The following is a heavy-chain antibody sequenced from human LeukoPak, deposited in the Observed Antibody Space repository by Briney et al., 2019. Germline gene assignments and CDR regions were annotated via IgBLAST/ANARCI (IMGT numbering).Heavy chain of an antibody. CDR1: GGSIRNDY. V-gene: IGHV4-59*01. J-gene: IGHJ5*02. CDR2: IYYSGST. Sequence: SETLSLTCAVSGGSIRNDYWSWIRQPPGKGLEWIGYIYYSGSTNYNPSLKSRVTISVDTSKNKFSLKLRSVTAADTAVYYCARVCGGDCYPLGFDPWGQGTLVTVSS. D-gene: IGHD2-21*02. CDR3: ARVCGGDCYPLGFDP.